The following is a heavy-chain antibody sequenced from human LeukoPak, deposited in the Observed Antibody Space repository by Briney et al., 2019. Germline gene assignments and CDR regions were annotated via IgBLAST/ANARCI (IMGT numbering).Heavy chain of an antibody. D-gene: IGHD1-1*01. CDR1: GGSISSYY. CDR2: IYKSGST. V-gene: IGHV4-59*01. CDR3: VRPRTAATTYDASDV. Sequence: SETLFLTCTVSGGSISSYYWSWIRQSPGKGLGWIGNIYKSGSTNYNPSLKSRVTISLDTSNNRFSLNLSSVTAADTAVYYCVRPRTAATTYDASDVWGQGTMVTVSS. J-gene: IGHJ3*01.